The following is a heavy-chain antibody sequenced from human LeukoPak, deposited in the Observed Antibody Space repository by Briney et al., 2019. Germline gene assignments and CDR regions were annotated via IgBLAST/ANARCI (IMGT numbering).Heavy chain of an antibody. CDR2: ISYDGSNK. Sequence: GGSLRLSCAASGFTFSSYGMHWVRQAPGKGLEWVAVISYDGSNKYYADSVKGRFTISRDNSKNTLYLQMNSLRAEDTAVYYCAKDLRWFGESSYYFDYWGQGTLVTVSS. J-gene: IGHJ4*02. V-gene: IGHV3-30*18. CDR3: AKDLRWFGESSYYFDY. CDR1: GFTFSSYG. D-gene: IGHD3-10*01.